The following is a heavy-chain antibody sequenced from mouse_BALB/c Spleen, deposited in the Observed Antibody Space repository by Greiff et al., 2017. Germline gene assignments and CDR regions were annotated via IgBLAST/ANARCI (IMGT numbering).Heavy chain of an antibody. V-gene: IGHV1S137*01. Sequence: VQLQQSGAELVRPGVSVKISCKGSGYTFTDYAMHWVKQSHAKSLEWIGVISTYYGDASYNQKFKGKATMTVDKSSSTTYMELARLTAEDSAIYYCARANYGNYDYFDYWGQGTTLTVSS. J-gene: IGHJ2*01. CDR1: GYTFTDYA. D-gene: IGHD2-1*01. CDR2: ISTYYGDA. CDR3: ARANYGNYDYFDY.